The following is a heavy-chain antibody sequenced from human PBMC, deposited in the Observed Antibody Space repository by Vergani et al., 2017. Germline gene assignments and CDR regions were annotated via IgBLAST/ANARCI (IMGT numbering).Heavy chain of an antibody. CDR1: GFTFTSSA. D-gene: IGHD3-10*01. CDR2: IVVGSGNT. Sequence: QMQLVQSGPEVKKPGTSVKVSCKASGFTFTSSAMQWVRQARGQRLEWIGWIVVGSGNTNYAQKFQERVTITRDSSTSTAYMELRSLRSDDTAVYYCARDLGFGELLYYWGQGTLVTVSS. CDR3: ARDLGFGELLYY. V-gene: IGHV1-58*02. J-gene: IGHJ4*02.